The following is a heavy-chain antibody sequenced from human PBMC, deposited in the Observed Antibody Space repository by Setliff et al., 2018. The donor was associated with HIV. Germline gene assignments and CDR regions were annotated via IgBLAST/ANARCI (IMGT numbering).Heavy chain of an antibody. CDR3: ARDSSFNMDV. Sequence: ASVKVSCKSSGYTFTSYSMHWVRQAPGQGLEWMGWISEYNGDTKYAQKLQGRVTMTKDTSTSTAYMELRSLRSDDTAVYYCARDSSFNMDVWGKGTTVTVSS. J-gene: IGHJ6*03. V-gene: IGHV1-18*04. CDR2: ISEYNGDT. CDR1: GYTFTSYS.